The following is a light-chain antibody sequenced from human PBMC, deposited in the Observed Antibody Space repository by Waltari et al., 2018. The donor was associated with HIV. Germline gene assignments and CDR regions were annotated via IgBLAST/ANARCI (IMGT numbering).Light chain of an antibody. V-gene: IGLV1-47*01. CDR3: GVWDDNLRGV. CDR2: KNN. Sequence: QAVLTQPPSASASSGPQITISCSGRASNVGSHVVYWYPQFPGGAPKLLLYKNNQRSSGVPDRFSGSKSGTSASLTISGLRSEDEGIYFCGVWDDNLRGVFGGGTRLTV. J-gene: IGLJ2*01. CDR1: ASNVGSHV.